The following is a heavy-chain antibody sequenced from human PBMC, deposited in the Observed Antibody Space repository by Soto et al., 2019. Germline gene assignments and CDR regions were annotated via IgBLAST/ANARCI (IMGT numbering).Heavy chain of an antibody. CDR3: ARAYYYDSSGYYYDTHFAEFDP. D-gene: IGHD3-22*01. J-gene: IGHJ5*02. Sequence: GESLKISCKGSGYSFTSYWISWVRQMPGKGLEWMGGIDPSDSYTNYSPSFQGHVTISADKSISTAYLQWSSLKASDTAMYYCARAYYYDSSGYYYDTHFAEFDPWGQGTLVTVSS. CDR1: GYSFTSYW. V-gene: IGHV5-10-1*01. CDR2: IDPSDSYT.